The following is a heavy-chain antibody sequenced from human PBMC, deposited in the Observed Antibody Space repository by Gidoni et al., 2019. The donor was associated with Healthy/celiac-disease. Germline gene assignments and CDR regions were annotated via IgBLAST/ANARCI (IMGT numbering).Heavy chain of an antibody. V-gene: IGHV4-59*01. D-gene: IGHD4-17*01. Sequence: QVQLQESGPGLMKPSETLSLTCTVSGDSISSYYWSWIRQPPGKGLEWIGYIYYSGSTNYNPSLKSRVTISVDTSKNQFSLKLSSVTAADTAVYYCARGATDYHLNWFDPWGQGTLVTVSS. J-gene: IGHJ5*02. CDR2: IYYSGST. CDR3: ARGATDYHLNWFDP. CDR1: GDSISSYY.